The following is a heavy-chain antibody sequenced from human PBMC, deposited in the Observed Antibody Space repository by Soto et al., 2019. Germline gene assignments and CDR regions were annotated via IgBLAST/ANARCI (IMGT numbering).Heavy chain of an antibody. CDR1: GYTFTSYG. D-gene: IGHD2-8*01. CDR3: ARDLGYCTNGVCYQWFDP. CDR2: ISAYNGNT. J-gene: IGHJ5*02. V-gene: IGHV1-18*04. Sequence: GASVKVSCKASGYTFTSYGISWVRQAPGQGLEWMGWISAYNGNTNYAQKLQGRVTMTTDTSTSTAYMELRSLRSDDTAVYYCARDLGYCTNGVCYQWFDPWRHGTLVTVSS.